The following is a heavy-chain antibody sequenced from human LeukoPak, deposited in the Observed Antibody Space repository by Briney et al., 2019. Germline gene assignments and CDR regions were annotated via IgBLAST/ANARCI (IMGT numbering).Heavy chain of an antibody. D-gene: IGHD5-18*01. CDR1: GGTFSSSA. Sequence: SVKVSCKTSGGTFSSSAITWVRQAPGQGLEWMGRIIPVLNITTYAQKFQGSVMITADTSTSTVYMELSSLRSEETAVYYCARDQGLTAPPPYGLDVWGQGTTVIVSS. V-gene: IGHV1-69*04. J-gene: IGHJ6*02. CDR3: ARDQGLTAPPPYGLDV. CDR2: IIPVLNIT.